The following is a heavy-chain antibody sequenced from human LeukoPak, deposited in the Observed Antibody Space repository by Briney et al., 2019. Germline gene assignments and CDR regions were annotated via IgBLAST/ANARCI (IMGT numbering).Heavy chain of an antibody. CDR3: ARHTAMAGGDY. CDR1: GGSFSGYY. D-gene: IGHD5-18*01. CDR2: IDHSGST. Sequence: SETLSLTCAVYGGSFSGYYWSWIRQPPGKGLEWIGEIDHSGSTNYNPSLKSRVTISVDTSKNQFSLKLSSVTAADTAVYYCARHTAMAGGDYWGQGTLVTVSS. J-gene: IGHJ4*02. V-gene: IGHV4-34*01.